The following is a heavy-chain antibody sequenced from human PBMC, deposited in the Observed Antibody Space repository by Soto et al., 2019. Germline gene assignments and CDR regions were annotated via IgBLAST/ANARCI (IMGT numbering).Heavy chain of an antibody. CDR3: ARGRGRYSSGWSWFDP. J-gene: IGHJ5*02. V-gene: IGHV4-4*02. CDR1: GGTIRSPDW. CDR2: IFQSGST. Sequence: SETLSLTCGVSGGTIRSPDWWTWVRQPPGKGLEWIGEIFQSGSTNYTPSLESRVTISVDKSKNQFSLTLASVTAADTAVYFCARGRGRYSSGWSWFDPWGQGILVTVSS. D-gene: IGHD6-19*01.